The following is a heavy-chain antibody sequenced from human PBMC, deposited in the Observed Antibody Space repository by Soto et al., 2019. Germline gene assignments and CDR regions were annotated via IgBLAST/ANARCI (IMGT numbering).Heavy chain of an antibody. Sequence: SETLSLTCTVSGGSINTNTYYWGWIRQPPGKGLEWIGSIYYSGSTYYNPSLKSRVTISIDTSKNQFSLKLRSVTAADTAVYYCASGIAVAASNFDYWGPGALVTVSS. CDR1: GGSINTNTYY. CDR3: ASGIAVAASNFDY. V-gene: IGHV4-39*01. D-gene: IGHD6-19*01. CDR2: IYYSGST. J-gene: IGHJ4*02.